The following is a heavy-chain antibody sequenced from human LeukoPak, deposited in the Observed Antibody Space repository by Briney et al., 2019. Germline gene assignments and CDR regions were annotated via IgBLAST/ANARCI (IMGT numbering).Heavy chain of an antibody. D-gene: IGHD6-19*01. CDR2: MYYSGST. CDR1: GGSISSYY. CDR3: ARYTNGLFDY. V-gene: IGHV4-59*01. J-gene: IGHJ4*02. Sequence: SETLSLTCTVSGGSISSYYWRWIRQPPGKGLEWIGYMYYSGSTNYNPSLKSRVTISVNTSKNQFSLKLSSATAADTAVYYCARYTNGLFDYWGQGTLVTVSS.